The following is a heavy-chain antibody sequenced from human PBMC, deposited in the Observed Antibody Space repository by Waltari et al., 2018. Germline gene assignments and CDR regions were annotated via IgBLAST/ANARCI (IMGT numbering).Heavy chain of an antibody. CDR1: GGTFSSYA. D-gene: IGHD3-3*01. CDR3: ARGGLRFLDQGVFDY. V-gene: IGHV1-69*13. J-gene: IGHJ4*02. CDR2: IIPIFGTA. Sequence: QVQLVQSGAEVKKPGSSVKVSCKASGGTFSSYAISWVRQAPGQGLEWMGGIIPIFGTANDEQKFQGRVTITADESTSTAYMELSSLRSEDTAVYYCARGGLRFLDQGVFDYWGQGTLVTVSS.